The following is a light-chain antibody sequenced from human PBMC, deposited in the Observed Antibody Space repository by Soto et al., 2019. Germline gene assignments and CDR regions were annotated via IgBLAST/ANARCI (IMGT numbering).Light chain of an antibody. CDR1: QSVSNSF. J-gene: IGKJ4*01. CDR2: DAS. V-gene: IGKV3-20*01. Sequence: EIVLTQSPGTLSLSPGERATVSCRASQSVSNSFLAWYQQKPGQAPRLLIYDASSRATGIPDRFSGSGSGTDFTLTISRLEPKDFAVYYCQQYGSSPLPLGGGTKVDIK. CDR3: QQYGSSPLP.